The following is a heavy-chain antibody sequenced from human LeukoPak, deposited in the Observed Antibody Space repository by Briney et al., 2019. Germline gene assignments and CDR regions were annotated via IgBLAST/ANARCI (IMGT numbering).Heavy chain of an antibody. CDR2: IKQDGSEK. CDR3: ARAPYSSSWYSRPEYFQH. Sequence: PGGSLRLSCAASGFTFSSYWMSWVRQAPGKGLGWVANIKQDGSEKYYVDSVKGRFTISRDNAKNSLYLQMNSLRAEDTAVYYCARAPYSSSWYSRPEYFQHWGQGTLVTVSS. J-gene: IGHJ1*01. CDR1: GFTFSSYW. D-gene: IGHD6-13*01. V-gene: IGHV3-7*05.